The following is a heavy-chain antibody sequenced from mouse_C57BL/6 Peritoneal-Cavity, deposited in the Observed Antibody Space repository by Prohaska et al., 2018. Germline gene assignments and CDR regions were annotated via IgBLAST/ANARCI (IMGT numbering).Heavy chain of an antibody. CDR2: IYPGSGST. CDR3: AIYDGYYYYAMDY. J-gene: IGHJ4*01. D-gene: IGHD2-3*01. V-gene: IGHV1-55*01. Sequence: GASVKMSCKASGYTFTSYWITWVKQRPGQGLEWIGDIYPGSGSTNYNEKFKSKATLTVDTSSSTAYMQLSSLTSEDSAVYYCAIYDGYYYYAMDYWGQGTSVTVSS. CDR1: GYTFTSYW.